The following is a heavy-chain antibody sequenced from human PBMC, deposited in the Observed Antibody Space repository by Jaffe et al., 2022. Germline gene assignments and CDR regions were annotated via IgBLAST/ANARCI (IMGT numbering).Heavy chain of an antibody. D-gene: IGHD3-16*02. CDR2: IKQDGSEK. CDR1: GFTFSSYW. Sequence: EVQLVESGGGLVQPGGSLRLSCAASGFTFSSYWMSWVRQAPGKGLEWVANIKQDGSEKYYVDSVKGRFTISRDNAKNSLYLQMNSLRAEDTAVYYCARDSPLSYDYIWGSYRLHAFDIWGQGTMVTVSS. V-gene: IGHV3-7*01. CDR3: ARDSPLSYDYIWGSYRLHAFDI. J-gene: IGHJ3*02.